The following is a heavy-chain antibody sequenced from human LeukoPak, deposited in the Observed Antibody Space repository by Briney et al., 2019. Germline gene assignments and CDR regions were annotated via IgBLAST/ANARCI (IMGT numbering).Heavy chain of an antibody. J-gene: IGHJ2*01. D-gene: IGHD5-12*01. CDR3: ATNQGYSGYGSYWYFDL. V-gene: IGHV4-30-4*01. CDR2: IYYSGST. CDR1: GGSISSGDYY. Sequence: SQTLSLTCTVSGGSISSGDYYWSWIRQPPGTGLEWIGYIYYSGSTYYNPSLKSRVTTSVDTSKNQFSLKLSSVTAADTAVYYCATNQGYSGYGSYWYFDLWGRGTLVTVSS.